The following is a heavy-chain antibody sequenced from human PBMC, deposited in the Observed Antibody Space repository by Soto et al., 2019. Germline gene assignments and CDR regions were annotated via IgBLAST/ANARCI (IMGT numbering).Heavy chain of an antibody. J-gene: IGHJ4*02. Sequence: EVQLVESGGGLVKPGGSLRLSCAASGFTFSSYSMNWVRQAPGKGLEWVSSISSSSSYIYYADSVKGRFTISRDNAKNSLYLQMNSLRAEDTAVYYCARDPQTPAAVLYWGQGTLVTVSS. CDR1: GFTFSSYS. CDR2: ISSSSSYI. D-gene: IGHD2-2*01. CDR3: ARDPQTPAAVLY. V-gene: IGHV3-21*01.